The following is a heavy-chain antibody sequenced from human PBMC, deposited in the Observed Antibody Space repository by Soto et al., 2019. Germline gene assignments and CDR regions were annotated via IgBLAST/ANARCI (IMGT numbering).Heavy chain of an antibody. CDR3: APLTVLQSGPYGIHV. V-gene: IGHV4-39*01. Sequence: QLHLQESGPGLVRPSQTLSLTCSVSGDSVSTSDYYWAWIRQPPGKGLEWIGSIFYSGLTYSNPSLKSRVTLSVDTSKNQFSVRLNSVTAADTAVYYCAPLTVLQSGPYGIHVWGQGTTVTVSS. CDR2: IFYSGLT. CDR1: GDSVSTSDYY. J-gene: IGHJ6*02. D-gene: IGHD1-1*01.